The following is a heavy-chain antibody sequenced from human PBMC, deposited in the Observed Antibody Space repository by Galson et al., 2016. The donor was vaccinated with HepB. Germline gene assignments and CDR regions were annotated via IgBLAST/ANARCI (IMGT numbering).Heavy chain of an antibody. V-gene: IGHV3-23*01. Sequence: SLRLSCAASGFTFSNSAMSWVRQAPGKGLEWVSSISGSDGLTVYADSVRGRFTISRDSSKNPLYLPMNSLRAEDTAVSFCANRWSTTVVSHFALWVQGTLGTGST. CDR3: ANRWSTTVVSHFAL. CDR2: ISGSDGLT. D-gene: IGHD1-1*01. CDR1: GFTFSNSA. J-gene: IGHJ4*02.